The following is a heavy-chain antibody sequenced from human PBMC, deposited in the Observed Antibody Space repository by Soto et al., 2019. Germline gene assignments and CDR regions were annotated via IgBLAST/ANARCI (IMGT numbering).Heavy chain of an antibody. J-gene: IGHJ4*02. V-gene: IGHV4-30-2*01. CDR3: ARGDDFWSGSPPYFDY. Sequence: QLQLQESGSGLVKPSQTLSLTCAVSGGSISSGGYSWSWIRQPPGKGLEWIGYIYHSGSTYYNPSLKSRVTISVARSKNQFSLKLSSVTAADTAVYYCARGDDFWSGSPPYFDYWGQGTLVTVSS. CDR2: IYHSGST. D-gene: IGHD3-3*01. CDR1: GGSISSGGYS.